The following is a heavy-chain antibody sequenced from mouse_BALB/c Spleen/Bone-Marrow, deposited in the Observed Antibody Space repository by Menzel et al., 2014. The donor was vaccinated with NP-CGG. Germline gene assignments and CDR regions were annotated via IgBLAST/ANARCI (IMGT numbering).Heavy chain of an antibody. CDR2: ITPDSSTI. V-gene: IGHV4-1*02. Sequence: EVQVLESGGGLVQTGGSLKLSCAASGFSFSRYWMTWVRQAPGKGLEWIGEITPDSSTINYAPTLKDKFIISRDNAKNTLYLQMSKVRSEDAALYYCARNYYCGYVADWGQGTLVTVSA. D-gene: IGHD1-2*01. J-gene: IGHJ3*01. CDR1: GFSFSRYW. CDR3: ARNYYCGYVAD.